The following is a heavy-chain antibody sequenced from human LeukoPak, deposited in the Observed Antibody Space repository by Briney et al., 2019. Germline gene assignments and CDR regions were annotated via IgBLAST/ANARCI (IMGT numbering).Heavy chain of an antibody. CDR1: GFTFSDYY. J-gene: IGHJ4*02. CDR3: VKRDY. CDR2: ISGSGGST. Sequence: PGGSLRLSCAASGFTFSDYYMSWIRQAPGKGLEWVSGISGSGGSTDYTDSVKGRFTISRDNSKNTLYLQMNSLRAEDTAIYYCVKRDYWGQGTLVTVSS. V-gene: IGHV3-23*01.